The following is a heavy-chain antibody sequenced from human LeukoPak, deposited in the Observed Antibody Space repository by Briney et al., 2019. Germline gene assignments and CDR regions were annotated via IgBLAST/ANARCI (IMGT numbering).Heavy chain of an antibody. CDR3: ARRGSSSASSWFDP. J-gene: IGHJ5*02. Sequence: SETLSPTCAVYGGSFSGYYWSWIRQPPGKGLKWIGEINHSGSTNYNPSLKSRVTISADTSKNQFSLKLSSVTAADTAVYYCARRGSSSASSWFDPWGQGTLVTVSS. V-gene: IGHV4-34*01. CDR2: INHSGST. CDR1: GGSFSGYY. D-gene: IGHD6-13*01.